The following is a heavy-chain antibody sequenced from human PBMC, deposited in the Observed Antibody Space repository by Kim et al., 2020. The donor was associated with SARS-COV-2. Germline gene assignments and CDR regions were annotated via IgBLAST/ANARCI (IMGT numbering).Heavy chain of an antibody. D-gene: IGHD6-13*01. J-gene: IGHJ4*02. CDR2: IWYDGSNK. CDR1: GFTFSSYG. V-gene: IGHV3-33*01. Sequence: GGSLRLSCAASGFTFSSYGMHWVRQAPGKGLEWVAVIWYDGSNKYYADSVKGRFTISRDNSKNTLYLQMNSLRAEDTAVYYCAREGAAAQAHPIDYWGQGTLVTVSS. CDR3: AREGAAAQAHPIDY.